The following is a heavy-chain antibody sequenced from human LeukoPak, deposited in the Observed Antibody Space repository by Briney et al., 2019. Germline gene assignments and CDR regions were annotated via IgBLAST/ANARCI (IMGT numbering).Heavy chain of an antibody. CDR2: IYHGGSA. CDR3: AKASRDDFGEYFFDY. Sequence: PSGTLSLTCALAGGSLINYYRSWLRQPPGKGVEWIGYIYHGGSAIYSPPLSSRVTISTDRSNNHFYLKLTSVTAADTAIYFCAKASRDDFGEYFFDYWGQGTLVTVSS. J-gene: IGHJ4*02. V-gene: IGHV4-59*01. D-gene: IGHD5-24*01. CDR1: GGSLINYY.